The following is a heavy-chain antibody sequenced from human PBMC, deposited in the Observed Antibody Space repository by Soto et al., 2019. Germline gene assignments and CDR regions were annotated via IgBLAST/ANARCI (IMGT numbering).Heavy chain of an antibody. J-gene: IGHJ6*02. CDR2: IHASGST. Sequence: NPSETLSLTCTVSGGSISSYYWSWIRQPAGKGLEWIGRIHASGSTNYNPSLKSRVTMSVDTSKDQFSLKVTSLTAADTAVYYCARSPSTTAAGFGMDVWGQGTTVTVSS. CDR1: GGSISSYY. D-gene: IGHD6-13*01. V-gene: IGHV4-4*07. CDR3: ARSPSTTAAGFGMDV.